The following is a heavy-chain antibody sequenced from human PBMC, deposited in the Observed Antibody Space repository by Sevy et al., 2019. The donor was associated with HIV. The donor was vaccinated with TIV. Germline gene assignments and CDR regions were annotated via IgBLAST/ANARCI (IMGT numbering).Heavy chain of an antibody. CDR3: VSLFLSYRSGWSYFDY. Sequence: GGSLRLSCAISGFTVNDKYIIWVRQAPGKGLEWVPVIFSSGSTSYADSAKGRFTISRDNSKNTVYLQMNSVRAEDTAVYYCVSLFLSYRSGWSYFDYWGQGTLVTVSS. V-gene: IGHV3-66*02. CDR2: IFSSGST. CDR1: GFTVNDKY. D-gene: IGHD6-19*01. J-gene: IGHJ4*02.